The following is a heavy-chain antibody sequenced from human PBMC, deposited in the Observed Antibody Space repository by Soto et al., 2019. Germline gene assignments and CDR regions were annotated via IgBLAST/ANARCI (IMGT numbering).Heavy chain of an antibody. D-gene: IGHD2-21*02. J-gene: IGHJ4*02. Sequence: GGSLRLSCAASGFTFSSYAMSWVRQAPGKGLEWVSAISGSGGSTYYADSVKGRFIISRDNSKNTLYLQMNSLRAEDTAVYYCAKDLQSLAYCGGDCYRNTDYWGQGTLVTVSP. CDR2: ISGSGGST. CDR3: AKDLQSLAYCGGDCYRNTDY. CDR1: GFTFSSYA. V-gene: IGHV3-23*01.